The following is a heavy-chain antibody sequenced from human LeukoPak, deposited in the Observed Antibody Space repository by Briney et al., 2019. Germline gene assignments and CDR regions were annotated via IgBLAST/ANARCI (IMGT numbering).Heavy chain of an antibody. CDR2: IYPGDSDT. D-gene: IGHD1-26*01. CDR1: GYSFTNYW. V-gene: IGHV5-51*01. CDR3: ATHSGTNYYYFDY. Sequence: GESLKISCKGSGYSFTNYWIGWVRQMPGKGLEWMGIIYPGDSDTRYSPSLQGQDTISADKSISTAYLQWSSLKASDTAMYYCATHSGTNYYYFDYWGQGTLVTVSS. J-gene: IGHJ4*02.